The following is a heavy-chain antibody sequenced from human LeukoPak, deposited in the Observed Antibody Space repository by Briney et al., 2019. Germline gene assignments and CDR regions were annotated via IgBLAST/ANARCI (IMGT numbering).Heavy chain of an antibody. CDR1: GGSISSSSYY. V-gene: IGHV4-39*01. D-gene: IGHD2-21*01. Sequence: PSETLSLTCTVSGGSISSSSYYWGWIRQPPGKGLEWIGEINHSGSTNYNPSLKSRVTISVDTSKSQFSLKLNSVTAADTAVYFCARLTEYCGSITCNVGIPYFDSWGQGTLVTVSS. J-gene: IGHJ4*02. CDR2: INHSGST. CDR3: ARLTEYCGSITCNVGIPYFDS.